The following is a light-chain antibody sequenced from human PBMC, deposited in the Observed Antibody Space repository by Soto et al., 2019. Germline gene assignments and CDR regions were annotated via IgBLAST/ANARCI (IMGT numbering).Light chain of an antibody. J-gene: IGKJ5*01. V-gene: IGKV3-20*01. CDR2: GAS. CDR1: QRVSSGY. Sequence: PVERATRSCRASQRVSSGYVAWYQQKPGQAPRLLIYGASSRATVIPDRFLASASVTDFTLTISRLEPEDFAVYFCQQYGGSPAITFGQGTRLEI. CDR3: QQYGGSPAIT.